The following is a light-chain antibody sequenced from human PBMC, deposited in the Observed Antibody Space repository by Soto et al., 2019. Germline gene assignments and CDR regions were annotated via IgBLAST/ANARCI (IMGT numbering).Light chain of an antibody. V-gene: IGLV1-47*02. CDR2: NND. CDR1: GSNIGPNY. CDR3: AAWDDSLSGRV. Sequence: QSVLTQPPSASGNPGQRVTMSGSGNGSNIGPNYVYWFQQFPGTAPKLLIYNNDQRPSGVPDRFSGSKSGTSASLDISGLRSEDEADYYCAAWDDSLSGRVFGGGTQLTVL. J-gene: IGLJ3*02.